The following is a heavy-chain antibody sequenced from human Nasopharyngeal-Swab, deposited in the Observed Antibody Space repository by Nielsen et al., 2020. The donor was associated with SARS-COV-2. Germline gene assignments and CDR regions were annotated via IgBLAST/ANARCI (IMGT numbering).Heavy chain of an antibody. CDR2: IYYSGNT. D-gene: IGHD3-22*01. V-gene: IGHV4-59*01. CDR3: ARDDDSSGYYPFGY. Sequence: WIRQPPGKGLEWIGYIYYSGNTNYNPSLKSRVTISVDTSKNQFSLKLSSVTAADTAVYYCARDDDSSGYYPFGYWGQGTLVTVSS. J-gene: IGHJ4*02.